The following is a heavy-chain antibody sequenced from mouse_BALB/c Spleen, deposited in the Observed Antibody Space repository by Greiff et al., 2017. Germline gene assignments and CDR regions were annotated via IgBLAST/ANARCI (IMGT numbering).Heavy chain of an antibody. CDR2: ISSGSSTI. D-gene: IGHD2-4*01. J-gene: IGHJ1*01. CDR1: GFTFSSFG. Sequence: EVKLMESGGGLVQPGGSRKLSCAASGFTFSSFGMHWVRQAPEKGLEWVAYISSGSSTIYYADTVKGRFTISRDNPKNTLFLQMTSLRSEDTAMYYCARNSMINWYFDVWGAGTTVTVSS. CDR3: ARNSMINWYFDV. V-gene: IGHV5-17*02.